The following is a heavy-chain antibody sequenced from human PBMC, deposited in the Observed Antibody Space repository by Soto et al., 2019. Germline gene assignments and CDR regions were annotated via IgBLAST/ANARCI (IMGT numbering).Heavy chain of an antibody. CDR3: ARSRADAHRQGAGFDY. Sequence: QVQLVESGGGVVQPGRSLRLSCAASGFTFSSYGMHWVRQAPGKGLEWVAVIWYDGSNKYYADSVKGRFTISRDNSKNTLYLQMNSLRAEDTAVYYCARSRADAHRQGAGFDYWGQGTLVTVSS. D-gene: IGHD2-2*01. J-gene: IGHJ4*02. CDR1: GFTFSSYG. V-gene: IGHV3-33*01. CDR2: IWYDGSNK.